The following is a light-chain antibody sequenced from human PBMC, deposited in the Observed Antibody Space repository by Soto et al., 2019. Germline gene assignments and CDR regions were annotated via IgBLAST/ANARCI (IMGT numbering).Light chain of an antibody. CDR3: QQRQYWPPIT. J-gene: IGKJ5*01. Sequence: EIVMTQSPASLSVSPGESATLSCRASQTVRSNVAWYQQKPGQAPRLLIYGASTRATGIPARFSGSGSGTDFNLTISSLEPEDFAVYYCQQRQYWPPITFGQGTRLEIK. CDR1: QTVRSN. V-gene: IGKV3-15*01. CDR2: GAS.